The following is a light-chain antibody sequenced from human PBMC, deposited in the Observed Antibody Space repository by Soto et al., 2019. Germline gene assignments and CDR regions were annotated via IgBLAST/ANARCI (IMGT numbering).Light chain of an antibody. J-gene: IGKJ1*01. CDR3: QQRRNWPPT. CDR2: EAS. V-gene: IGKV3-11*01. CDR1: QSVNNF. Sequence: IVLTQSPATLSLSPGERATLSCRASQSVNNFLAWYQQRPGQAPRLLRYEASNRATGVPARFSGSGSGTDFTLTISSLEPEDFAIYYCQQRRNWPPTFGQGTKVDI.